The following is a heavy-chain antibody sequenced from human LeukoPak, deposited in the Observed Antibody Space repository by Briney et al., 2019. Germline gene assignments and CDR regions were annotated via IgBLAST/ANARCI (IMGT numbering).Heavy chain of an antibody. Sequence: SETLSLTCTVSGGSVSSGSYYWSWIRQPPGKVLEWIGYTYYSGSTNYNPSLKSRVTISVDTSKNQFSLKVSSVTAADTAVYYCARDSFSAAAGRYGMDVWGKGTTVTVSS. CDR1: GGSVSSGSYY. CDR2: TYYSGST. V-gene: IGHV4-61*01. D-gene: IGHD6-13*01. J-gene: IGHJ6*04. CDR3: ARDSFSAAAGRYGMDV.